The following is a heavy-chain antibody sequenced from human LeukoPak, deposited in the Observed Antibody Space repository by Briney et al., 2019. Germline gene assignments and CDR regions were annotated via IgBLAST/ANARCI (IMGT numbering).Heavy chain of an antibody. CDR3: AREGDSITMVRGVSLVPNWFDP. V-gene: IGHV4-61*02. CDR2: IYTSGST. D-gene: IGHD3-10*01. CDR1: GGSISSGSYY. J-gene: IGHJ5*02. Sequence: SETLSLTCTVSGGSISSGSYYWSWIRQPAGKGLEWIGRIYTSGSTNYNPSLKSRVTISLDTSKNQFSLKLSSVTAADTAVYYCAREGDSITMVRGVSLVPNWFDPWGQGTLVTVSS.